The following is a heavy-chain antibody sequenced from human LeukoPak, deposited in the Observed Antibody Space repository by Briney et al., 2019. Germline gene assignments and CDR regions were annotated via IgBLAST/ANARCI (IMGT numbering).Heavy chain of an antibody. CDR2: IIPIFGTA. V-gene: IGHV1-69*05. CDR3: ARTGLVVPAATLNYYYYYMDV. D-gene: IGHD2-2*01. CDR1: GGTFSSYA. Sequence: SVKVSCKASGGTFSSYAISWVRQAPGQGLEWMGGIIPIFGTANYAQKFQGRVTITTDESTSTAYMELSSLRSEDTAVYYCARTGLVVPAATLNYYYYYMDVWGKGTTVTVSS. J-gene: IGHJ6*03.